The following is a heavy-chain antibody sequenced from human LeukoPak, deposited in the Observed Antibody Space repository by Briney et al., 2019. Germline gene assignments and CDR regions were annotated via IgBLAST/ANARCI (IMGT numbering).Heavy chain of an antibody. CDR1: GFSVISNY. V-gene: IGHV3-53*01. D-gene: IGHD4-23*01. J-gene: IGHJ3*02. Sequence: GGSLRLSCAASGFSVISNYMNWVRQAPGKGLEWVSVIYSAGSANYIDSVKGRFTISRDNSKNTLYLQMNSLRAEDTAVYYCAKDGTTVVRGLFDKWGPGTMVTVSS. CDR2: IYSAGSA. CDR3: AKDGTTVVRGLFDK.